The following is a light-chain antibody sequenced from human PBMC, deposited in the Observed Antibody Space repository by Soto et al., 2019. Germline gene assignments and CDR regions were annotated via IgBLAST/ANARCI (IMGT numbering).Light chain of an antibody. CDR1: QSISRQ. CDR3: LQYQSYWT. Sequence: DIQMTRSPSTLSASVGDRVSITCRASQSISRQLAWYQQKPGKAPNLLIYQASNLETGAPSRFTGSGSGTEFTLTISSLQPDDFATYYCLQYQSYWTFGQGTKVEVK. CDR2: QAS. V-gene: IGKV1-5*03. J-gene: IGKJ1*01.